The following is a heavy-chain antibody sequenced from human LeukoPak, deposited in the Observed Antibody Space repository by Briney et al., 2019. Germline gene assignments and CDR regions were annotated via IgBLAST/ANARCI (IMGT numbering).Heavy chain of an antibody. CDR3: ARHLRPYSSGGSDY. Sequence: SETLSLTCTVSGGSISSSSYYWGWIRQPPGKGLEWIGSIYYSGSTYYNPPLKSRVTISVDTSKNQFSLKLSSVTAADTAVYYCARHLRPYSSGGSDYWGQGTLVTVSS. J-gene: IGHJ4*02. CDR2: IYYSGST. CDR1: GGSISSSSYY. V-gene: IGHV4-39*01. D-gene: IGHD6-19*01.